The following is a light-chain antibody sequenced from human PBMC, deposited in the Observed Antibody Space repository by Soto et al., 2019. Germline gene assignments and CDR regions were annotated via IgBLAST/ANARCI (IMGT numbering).Light chain of an antibody. CDR2: DVI. CDR3: CSYAGLFSWV. Sequence: QSALTQPRSVSESPGQSVTISCTGTSSDVGVYDYVSWYQQHPGKAPKLIIFDVIKRPSGVPDRFSGSNSGNTASLTISGLQAEDEADYYCCSYAGLFSWVFGGGTKLTVL. J-gene: IGLJ2*01. CDR1: SSDVGVYDY. V-gene: IGLV2-11*01.